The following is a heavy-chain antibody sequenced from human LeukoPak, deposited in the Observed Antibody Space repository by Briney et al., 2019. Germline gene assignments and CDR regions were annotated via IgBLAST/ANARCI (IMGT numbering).Heavy chain of an antibody. D-gene: IGHD3-3*01. Sequence: GGSLRLSCAASGFSIRGYWMHWVRQAPGKGLMWVSRIKSDGSWTNYADSVRGRFTISRDNAKNTLFLQMVGLRAEDTTIYYCVRDGDAYDFDLWGQGILVTVSS. J-gene: IGHJ4*02. V-gene: IGHV3-74*01. CDR3: VRDGDAYDFDL. CDR1: GFSIRGYW. CDR2: IKSDGSWT.